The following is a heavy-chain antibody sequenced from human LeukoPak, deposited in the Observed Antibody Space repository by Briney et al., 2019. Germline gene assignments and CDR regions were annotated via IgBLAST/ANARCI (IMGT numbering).Heavy chain of an antibody. Sequence: PSETLSLTCSVSGDSITTYSWTWIRQPPGKGLEWIGEINHSGSTNYNPSLKSRVTISVDTSKNQFSLKLSSVTAADTAVYYCARGSRIEHYDSSGYYNYWGQGTLVTVSS. CDR2: INHSGST. CDR3: ARGSRIEHYDSSGYYNY. D-gene: IGHD3-22*01. J-gene: IGHJ4*02. CDR1: GDSITTYS. V-gene: IGHV4-34*01.